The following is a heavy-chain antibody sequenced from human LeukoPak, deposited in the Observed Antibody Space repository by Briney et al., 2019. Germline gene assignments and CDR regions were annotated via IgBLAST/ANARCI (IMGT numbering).Heavy chain of an antibody. CDR3: ARGAATVPGDVLMVYAIFHYYYYMDV. D-gene: IGHD2-8*01. Sequence: GGSLRLSCAASGFTFSSYAMSWVRQAPGKGLEWVSAISGSGGSTYYADSVKGRFTISRDNAKNSLYLQMNSLRAEDTAVYYCARGAATVPGDVLMVYAIFHYYYYMDVWGKGTTVTVSS. CDR2: ISGSGGST. CDR1: GFTFSSYA. J-gene: IGHJ6*03. V-gene: IGHV3-23*01.